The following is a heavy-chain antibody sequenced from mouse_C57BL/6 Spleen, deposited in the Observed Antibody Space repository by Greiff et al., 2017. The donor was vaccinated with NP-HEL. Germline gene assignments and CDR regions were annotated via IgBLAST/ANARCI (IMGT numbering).Heavy chain of an antibody. Sequence: EVKLVESGGDLVKPGGSLKLSCAASGFTFSSYGMSWVRQTPDKRLEWVATISSGGSYTYYPDSVKGRFTISRDNAKNTLYLQMSSLKSEDTAMYYWARGRDGPCFAYWGQGTLVTVSA. V-gene: IGHV5-6*01. CDR3: ARGRDGPCFAY. CDR2: ISSGGSYT. D-gene: IGHD2-3*01. CDR1: GFTFSSYG. J-gene: IGHJ3*01.